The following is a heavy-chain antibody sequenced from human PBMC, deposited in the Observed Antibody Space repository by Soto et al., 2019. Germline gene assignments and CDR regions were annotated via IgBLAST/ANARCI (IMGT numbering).Heavy chain of an antibody. V-gene: IGHV1-69*12. Sequence: QVQRVQSGAEVKKPGSSVNVSCKASGGTFSSYAISWVRQAPGQGLEWMGGIIPIFGTANYAQKLQGRVKITADESRSTAYMELSSLRSEHTAVYYCARSVGGYSGYDYPHDYWGQGTLVTVSS. CDR3: ARSVGGYSGYDYPHDY. D-gene: IGHD5-12*01. J-gene: IGHJ4*02. CDR1: GGTFSSYA. CDR2: IIPIFGTA.